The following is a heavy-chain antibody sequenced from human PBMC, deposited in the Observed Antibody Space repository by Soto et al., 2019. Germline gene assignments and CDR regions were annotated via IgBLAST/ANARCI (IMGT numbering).Heavy chain of an antibody. CDR3: AKAKYNWNSPSPSFDY. Sequence: PGGSLRLSCAASGFTFSSYGMHWVRQAPGKGLEWVAVISYDGSNKYYADSVRGRFTISRDNSKNTLYLQMNSLRAEDTAVYYCAKAKYNWNSPSPSFDYWGQGTLVTVSS. J-gene: IGHJ4*02. V-gene: IGHV3-30*18. CDR1: GFTFSSYG. D-gene: IGHD1-20*01. CDR2: ISYDGSNK.